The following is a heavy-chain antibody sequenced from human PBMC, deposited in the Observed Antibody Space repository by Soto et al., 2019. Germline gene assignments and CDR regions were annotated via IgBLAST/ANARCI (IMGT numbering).Heavy chain of an antibody. D-gene: IGHD1-1*01. V-gene: IGHV4-59*01. CDR1: GGSMSRYY. CDR3: ARDVRPTGLAYFDL. J-gene: IGHJ2*01. Sequence: QVQLQESGPGLVKPSETLSLTCSFSGGSMSRYYWTWIRQPPGKGLEWIGNIHETGSTNYNASLKSRVTISIDTSKSAFSLHLPSVTAADTAVYYCARDVRPTGLAYFDLWGRGTLVTVSS. CDR2: IHETGST.